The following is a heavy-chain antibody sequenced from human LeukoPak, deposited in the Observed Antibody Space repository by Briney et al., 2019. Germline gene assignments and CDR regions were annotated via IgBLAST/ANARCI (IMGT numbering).Heavy chain of an antibody. V-gene: IGHV3-74*01. J-gene: IGHJ4*02. CDR2: INPEETTT. D-gene: IGHD1-14*01. Sequence: PGGSPRLSCAASGFTFSRYWMHWVRQAPGKGLVWISRINPEETTTSYADSVRGRFTISRDNAKNTLYLEMNSLRTEDTAVYYCARGGLEPVDYWGQGSLVTVSS. CDR1: GFTFSRYW. CDR3: ARGGLEPVDY.